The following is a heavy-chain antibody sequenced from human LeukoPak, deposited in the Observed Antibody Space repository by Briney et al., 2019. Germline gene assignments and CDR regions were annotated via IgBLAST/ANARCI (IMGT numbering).Heavy chain of an antibody. Sequence: GGSLRLSCAASGFTFSDYAMTWVRQAPGKGLEWVSTINSGGAINYADSVKGRFTISRDNPKNTLYLQMNSLRAEYTAVYYCAKRGSYSSSFTSTFDYWGQGTLVTVSS. D-gene: IGHD6-6*01. CDR2: INSGGAI. J-gene: IGHJ4*02. CDR3: AKRGSYSSSFTSTFDY. V-gene: IGHV3-23*01. CDR1: GFTFSDYA.